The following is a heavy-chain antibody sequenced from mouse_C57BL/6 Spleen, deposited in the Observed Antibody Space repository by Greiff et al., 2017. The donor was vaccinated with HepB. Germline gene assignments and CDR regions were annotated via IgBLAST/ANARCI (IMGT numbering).Heavy chain of an antibody. D-gene: IGHD2-3*01. J-gene: IGHJ2*01. CDR3: ARDGYYLY. CDR2: IYPGDGDT. CDR1: GYAFSSSW. Sequence: VQLQQSGPELVKPGASVKISCKASGYAFSSSWMNWVKQRPGKGLEWIGRIYPGDGDTNYNGKFKGKATLTADKSSSTAYMQLSSLTSEDSAVYFCARDGYYLYWGQGTTLTVSS. V-gene: IGHV1-82*01.